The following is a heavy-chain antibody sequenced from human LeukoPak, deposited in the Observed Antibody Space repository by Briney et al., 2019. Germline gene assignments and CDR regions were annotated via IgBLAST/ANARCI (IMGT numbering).Heavy chain of an antibody. V-gene: IGHV4-59*01. D-gene: IGHD6-19*01. CDR2: IYYSGST. CDR1: GGSISSYY. CDR3: ARIAVAGTWLDY. J-gene: IGHJ4*02. Sequence: KPSETLSLTCTVSGGSISSYYWSWIRQPPGKGLERIGYIYYSGSTNYNPSLKSRVTISVDTSKNQFSLKLSSVTAADTAVYYCARIAVAGTWLDYWGQGTLVTVSS.